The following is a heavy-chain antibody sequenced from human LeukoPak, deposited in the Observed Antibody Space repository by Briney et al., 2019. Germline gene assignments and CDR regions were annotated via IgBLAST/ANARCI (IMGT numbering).Heavy chain of an antibody. D-gene: IGHD3-3*01. CDR3: ARPYYDFWSGYYMDV. CDR2: IYYSGST. CDR1: GGSISSSSYY. Sequence: PSETLSLTCTVSGGSISSSSYYWGWIRQPPGKGLEWIGSIYYSGSTYYNPSLKSRVTISVDTSKNQFSLKLSSVTAADTAVYYCARPYYDFWSGYYMDVWGKGTTVTVSS. V-gene: IGHV4-39*01. J-gene: IGHJ6*03.